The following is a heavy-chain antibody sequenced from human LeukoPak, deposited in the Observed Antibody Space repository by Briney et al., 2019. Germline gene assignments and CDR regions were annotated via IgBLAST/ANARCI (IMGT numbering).Heavy chain of an antibody. V-gene: IGHV4-4*07. J-gene: IGHJ6*02. CDR2: MSVSGTT. Sequence: SETLSLTCTVSGVSISPYYWSWIRQPAGKGLEWIGRMSVSGTTNYNLSLKSRVTMSLDTSKNQFSLKLSSVTAADTAVYYCARNEVGTTVYGMDVWGQGTTVTVSS. CDR1: GVSISPYY. CDR3: ARNEVGTTVYGMDV. D-gene: IGHD1-26*01.